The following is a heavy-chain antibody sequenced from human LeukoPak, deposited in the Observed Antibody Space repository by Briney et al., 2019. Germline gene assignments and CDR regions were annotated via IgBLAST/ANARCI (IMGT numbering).Heavy chain of an antibody. CDR3: AKHPLYDFWSGYYPLDY. CDR1: GFTFSDPW. CDR2: IKSKVNGGTA. V-gene: IGHV3-15*01. Sequence: GGSLRLSCAASGFTFSDPWMSWVRQAPGKGLEWVGRIKSKVNGGTADYAAPVKGRCTISTDDSKNTLYLQMNSLRAEDTAVYYCAKHPLYDFWSGYYPLDYWGQGTLVTVSS. J-gene: IGHJ4*02. D-gene: IGHD3-3*01.